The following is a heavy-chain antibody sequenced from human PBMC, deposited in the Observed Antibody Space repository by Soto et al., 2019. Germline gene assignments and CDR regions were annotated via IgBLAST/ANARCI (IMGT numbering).Heavy chain of an antibody. J-gene: IGHJ4*02. D-gene: IGHD3-10*01. V-gene: IGHV3-30*18. CDR3: AKGEKRGGSGSCPFDY. Sequence: QVQLVESGGGVVQPGRSLRLSCAASGFTFSSYGMHWVRQAPGKGLEWVAVISYDGSNKYYADSVKGRFTISRDNAKNTLYLQMNSLRAEDTAVYYCAKGEKRGGSGSCPFDYWGQGTLVIVSS. CDR1: GFTFSSYG. CDR2: ISYDGSNK.